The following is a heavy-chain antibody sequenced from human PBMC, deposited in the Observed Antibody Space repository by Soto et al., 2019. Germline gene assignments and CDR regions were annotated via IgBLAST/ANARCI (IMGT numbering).Heavy chain of an antibody. Sequence: IQLLQSAGAVKRPGASVKGSCKASGYTFNTFGVTWVRQAPGEGLEWMGGISGYGGKRDYSRKLQGRLTLTADTSTSTSYMELRSLTSDDTAVYYCARGWGKYFGVNDLWGQGTLVTVSS. CDR2: ISGYGGKR. V-gene: IGHV1-18*01. J-gene: IGHJ5*02. CDR1: GYTFNTFG. CDR3: ARGWGKYFGVNDL. D-gene: IGHD2-8*01.